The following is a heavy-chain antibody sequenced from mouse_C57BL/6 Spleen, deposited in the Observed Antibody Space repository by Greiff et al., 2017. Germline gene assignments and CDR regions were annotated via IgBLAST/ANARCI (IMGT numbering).Heavy chain of an antibody. CDR3: AREDLDSSGYGGFAY. Sequence: QVQLKQSGAELVRPGTSVKVSCKASGYAFTNYLIEWVKQRPGQGLEWIGVINPGSGGTNYNEKFKGKATLTADKSSSTAYMQLSSLTSEDSAVYFCAREDLDSSGYGGFAYWGQGTLVTVSA. CDR1: GYAFTNYL. V-gene: IGHV1-54*01. CDR2: INPGSGGT. D-gene: IGHD3-2*02. J-gene: IGHJ3*01.